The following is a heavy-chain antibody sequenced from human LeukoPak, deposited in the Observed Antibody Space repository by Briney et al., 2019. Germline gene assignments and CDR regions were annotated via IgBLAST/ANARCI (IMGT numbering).Heavy chain of an antibody. Sequence: PSETLSLTCAVYGGSFSGYYWSWIRQPPGKGLEWIGEINHSGSTNYNPSLKSRVTISVDTSKNQFSLKLSSVTAADTAVYYCASRYSYGPDYWGQGTLVTVSS. CDR1: GGSFSGYY. J-gene: IGHJ4*02. V-gene: IGHV4-34*01. CDR3: ASRYSYGPDY. CDR2: INHSGST. D-gene: IGHD5-18*01.